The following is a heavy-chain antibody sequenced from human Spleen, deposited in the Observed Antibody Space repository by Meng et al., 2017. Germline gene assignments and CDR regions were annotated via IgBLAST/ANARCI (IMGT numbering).Heavy chain of an antibody. CDR1: GGSFSDYY. D-gene: IGHD3-22*01. J-gene: IGHJ4*02. Sequence: QVQLQQWGAGLLKPSETLSLTCVVSGGSFSDYYWSWIRQPPGKGLEWIGEINHSESTNYNPSLESRATISVDTSQNNLSLKLSSVTAADSAVYYCARDYYDSSGYHYLYYFDYWGQGTLVTVSS. CDR2: INHSEST. CDR3: ARDYYDSSGYHYLYYFDY. V-gene: IGHV4-34*01.